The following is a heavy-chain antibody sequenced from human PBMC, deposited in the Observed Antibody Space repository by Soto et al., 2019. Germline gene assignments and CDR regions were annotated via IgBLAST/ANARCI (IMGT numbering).Heavy chain of an antibody. Sequence: QVQLQESGPGLVKPSETLSLTCTVSGGSINSYYWGWVRQPPGKGLEWIGYISYSGSTSNNPSLTGRVTLSVDTSKNQFSLKVSSVTAADTAVYYCARHNPIGNNWNYFDYWGQGTLVTVSS. CDR3: ARHNPIGNNWNYFDY. CDR1: GGSINSYY. D-gene: IGHD1-1*01. J-gene: IGHJ4*02. CDR2: ISYSGST. V-gene: IGHV4-59*01.